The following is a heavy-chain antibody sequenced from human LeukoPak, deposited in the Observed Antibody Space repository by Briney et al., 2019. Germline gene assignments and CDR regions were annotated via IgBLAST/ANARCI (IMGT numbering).Heavy chain of an antibody. J-gene: IGHJ3*02. CDR2: IWYDGSNK. Sequence: GGSLRLSCAASGFTFSSYGMHWVRQAPGKGLERVAVIWYDGSNKYYADSVKGRFTISRDNSKNTLYLQMNSLRAEDTAVYYCARVASVTGAFDIWGQGTMVTVSS. D-gene: IGHD2-21*02. CDR1: GFTFSSYG. CDR3: ARVASVTGAFDI. V-gene: IGHV3-33*01.